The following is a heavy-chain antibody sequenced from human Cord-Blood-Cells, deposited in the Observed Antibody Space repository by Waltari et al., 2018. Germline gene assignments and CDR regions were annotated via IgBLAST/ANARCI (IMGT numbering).Heavy chain of an antibody. CDR1: GGSISSYY. CDR2: IYYSGST. J-gene: IGHJ4*02. D-gene: IGHD2-15*01. Sequence: QVQLQESGPGLVKPSETLSLTCTVSGGSISSYYWSWIRQPPGKGLEWIGYIYYSGSTNYNPSLKSRVTISVDTSKNQFSLKLSAVTAADTAVYYCARGPPRVVFDYWGQGTLVTVSS. CDR3: ARGPPRVVFDY. V-gene: IGHV4-59*01.